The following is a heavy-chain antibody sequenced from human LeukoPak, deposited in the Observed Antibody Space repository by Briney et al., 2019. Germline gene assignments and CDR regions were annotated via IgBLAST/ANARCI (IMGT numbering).Heavy chain of an antibody. CDR3: VILDYDFVWGSYRRDY. Sequence: SGTLSLTCAVSGGSISSTNWWNWVRQPSGKGLEWIGEIYQSGSTNYNPSLKSRVTISVDKSKNQFSLKLSCVTAADTAIYYCVILDYDFVWGSYRRDYWGQGTLVTVSS. CDR1: GGSISSTNW. CDR2: IYQSGST. V-gene: IGHV4-4*02. D-gene: IGHD3-16*02. J-gene: IGHJ4*02.